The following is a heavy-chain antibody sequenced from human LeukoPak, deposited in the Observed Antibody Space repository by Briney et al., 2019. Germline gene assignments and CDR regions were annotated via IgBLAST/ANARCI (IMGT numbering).Heavy chain of an antibody. Sequence: SVKVSCKASGGTFSSYAISWVRQAPGQGLEWMGRIIPILGIANYAQKFQGRVTITADKSTSTAYMELSSLRSEDMAVYYCARAMVTTGYYFDYWGQGTLVTVSS. CDR3: ARAMVTTGYYFDY. J-gene: IGHJ4*02. CDR1: GGTFSSYA. CDR2: IIPILGIA. V-gene: IGHV1-69*04. D-gene: IGHD4-17*01.